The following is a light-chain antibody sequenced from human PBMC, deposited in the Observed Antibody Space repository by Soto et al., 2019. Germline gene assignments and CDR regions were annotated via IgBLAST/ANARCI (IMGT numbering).Light chain of an antibody. V-gene: IGKV3-15*01. CDR1: QSVSTY. Sequence: EIVLTQSPATLSLSPGDSATLTCRASQSVSTYLAWYQQKPGQAPRLLIFGASSRATGVPARFSGSGSGTEFTLTINSLQSEDFAVYFCQQYDNLPLTFGPGTKVDIK. CDR2: GAS. CDR3: QQYDNLPLT. J-gene: IGKJ3*01.